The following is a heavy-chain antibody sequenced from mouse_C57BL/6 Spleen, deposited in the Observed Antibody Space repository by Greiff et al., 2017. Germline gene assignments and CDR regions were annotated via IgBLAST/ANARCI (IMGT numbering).Heavy chain of an antibody. J-gene: IGHJ4*01. CDR2: IYPGSGST. CDR3: ARRTGRGYAMDY. CDR1: GYTFTSYW. D-gene: IGHD4-1*01. V-gene: IGHV1-55*01. Sequence: QVQLKQSGAELVKPGASVKMSCKASGYTFTSYWITWVKQRPGQGLEWIGDIYPGSGSTNYNEKFKSKATLTVDTSSSTAYMQLSSLTSEDSAVYYCARRTGRGYAMDYWGQGTSVTVSS.